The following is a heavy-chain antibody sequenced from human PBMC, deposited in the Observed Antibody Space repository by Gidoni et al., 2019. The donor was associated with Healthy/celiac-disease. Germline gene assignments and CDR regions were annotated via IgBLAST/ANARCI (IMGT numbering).Heavy chain of an antibody. Sequence: QVQLVQSGAEVKKPGSSVKVSCKASGGTFSSYAISWVRQAPGQGLEWMGRIIPILGIANYAQKFQGRVTITADKSTSTAYMELSSLRSEDTAVYYCATSGYSGYDRNDYWGQGTLVTVSS. D-gene: IGHD5-12*01. CDR3: ATSGYSGYDRNDY. CDR1: GGTFSSYA. V-gene: IGHV1-69*04. CDR2: IIPILGIA. J-gene: IGHJ4*02.